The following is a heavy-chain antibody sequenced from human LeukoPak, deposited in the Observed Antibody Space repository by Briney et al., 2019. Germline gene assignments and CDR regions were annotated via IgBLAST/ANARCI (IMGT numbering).Heavy chain of an antibody. Sequence: PSETLSLTCTASGGSINSYYWSWIRQPPGKGLEWIGYIYYSGSTNYNPSLKSRVSISVDTSKNQLSLKLNSVTAADTAVYFCATLWTIRGGAGVFDYWGQGTLVTVSS. CDR3: ATLWTIRGGAGVFDY. D-gene: IGHD3-10*01. CDR2: IYYSGST. V-gene: IGHV4-59*08. J-gene: IGHJ4*02. CDR1: GGSINSYY.